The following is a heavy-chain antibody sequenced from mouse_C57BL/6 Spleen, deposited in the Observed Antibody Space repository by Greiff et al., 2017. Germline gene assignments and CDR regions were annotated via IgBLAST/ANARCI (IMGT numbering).Heavy chain of an antibody. CDR2: IWSGGST. D-gene: IGHD1-1*01. CDR1: GFSLTSYG. CDR3: ARNRGFINTVVTTEFDY. J-gene: IGHJ2*01. V-gene: IGHV2-2*01. Sequence: QVQLQQSGPGLVQPSQSLSITCTVSGFSLTSYGVHWVRQSPGKGLEWLGVIWSGGSTDYNAAFISRLSISKDNSKSQVFFKMNSLQAADTAIYYCARNRGFINTVVTTEFDYWGQGTTLTVSS.